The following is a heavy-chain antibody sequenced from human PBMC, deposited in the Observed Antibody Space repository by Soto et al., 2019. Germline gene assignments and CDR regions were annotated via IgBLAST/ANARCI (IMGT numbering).Heavy chain of an antibody. CDR1: GGSISSSNW. Sequence: SETRSLTCAVSGGSISSSNWWSWVRQPPGKGLEWIGEIYHSGSTNYNPSLKSRVTISVDKSKNQFSLKLSYVTAADTDVYLCARDRPIYGDYGMEALGQGTTVT. CDR3: ARDRPIYGDYGMEA. J-gene: IGHJ6*02. D-gene: IGHD4-17*01. V-gene: IGHV4-4*02. CDR2: IYHSGST.